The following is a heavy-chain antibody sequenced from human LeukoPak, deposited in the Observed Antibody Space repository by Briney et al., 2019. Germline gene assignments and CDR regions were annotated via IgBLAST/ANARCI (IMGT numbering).Heavy chain of an antibody. CDR3: ARNGGNSDYDY. V-gene: IGHV4-4*02. CDR2: IYDSGAT. CDR1: GGSISSSSSIC. D-gene: IGHD4-23*01. J-gene: IGHJ4*02. Sequence: SETLSLTCAVSGGSISSSSSICWTWVRQPPGKGLEWIGEIYDSGATNYNPSLKSRVTMLLDKSKNQFSLKLNSVTAADAAVYYCARNGGNSDYDYWGQGTLVTVSA.